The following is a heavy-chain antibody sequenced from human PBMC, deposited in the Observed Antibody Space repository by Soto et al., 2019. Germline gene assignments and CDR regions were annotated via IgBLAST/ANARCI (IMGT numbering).Heavy chain of an antibody. CDR3: ARELQSKVQLERRVGAFDI. CDR2: IYSGGST. D-gene: IGHD1-1*01. V-gene: IGHV3-66*01. Sequence: GGSLRLSCAASGFTVSSNYMSWVRQAPGKGLEWVSVIYSGGSTYYADSVKGRFTISRDNSKNTLYLQMNSLRAEDTAVYYCARELQSKVQLERRVGAFDIWGQGTMVTVSS. CDR1: GFTVSSNY. J-gene: IGHJ3*02.